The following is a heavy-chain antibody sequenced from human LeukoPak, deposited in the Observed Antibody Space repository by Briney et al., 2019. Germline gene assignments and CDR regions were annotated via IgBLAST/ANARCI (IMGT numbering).Heavy chain of an antibody. CDR2: MNPNSGNT. D-gene: IGHD3-22*01. CDR1: GYTFTSYD. J-gene: IGHJ3*02. CDR3: ARDRNYYDSSGYSPPLNAFDI. V-gene: IGHV1-8*03. Sequence: WASVKVSCKASGYTFTSYDINWVRQATGQGLERMGWMNPNSGNTGYAQKFQGRVTITRNTSISTAYMELSSLRSEDTAVYYCARDRNYYDSSGYSPPLNAFDIWGQGTMVTVSS.